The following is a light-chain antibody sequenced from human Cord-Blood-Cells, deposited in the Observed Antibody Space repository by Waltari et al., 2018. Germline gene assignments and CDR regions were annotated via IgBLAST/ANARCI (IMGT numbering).Light chain of an antibody. V-gene: IGLV2-11*01. Sequence: QSALTQPRSVSGPPGQSVTISCPGTSSYVGGSNYVPWYQPHPGEAPKLMIYDVSKRPSGVPDRFSGSKSGNTASLTISGLQAEDEADYYCCSYAGSYTLVFGGGTKLTVL. CDR1: SSYVGGSNY. CDR2: DVS. CDR3: CSYAGSYTLV. J-gene: IGLJ3*02.